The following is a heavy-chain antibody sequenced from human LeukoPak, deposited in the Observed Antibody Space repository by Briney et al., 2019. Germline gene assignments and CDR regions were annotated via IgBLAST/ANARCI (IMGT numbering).Heavy chain of an antibody. CDR3: ARDGKAYCGGDCYYGDY. V-gene: IGHV1-2*02. CDR2: INPNSGGT. D-gene: IGHD2-21*02. J-gene: IGHJ4*02. Sequence: ASVMVSCKASGYTFTDYYVHWVRQAPGQGLEWMGWINPNSGGTKYAQKFQGRVTMTRDTSFSTAHMELSRLRSDDSAVYYCARDGKAYCGGDCYYGDYWGQGTLVTVSS. CDR1: GYTFTDYY.